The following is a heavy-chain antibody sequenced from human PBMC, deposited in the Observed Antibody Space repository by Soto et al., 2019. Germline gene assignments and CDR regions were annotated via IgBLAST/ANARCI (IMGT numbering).Heavy chain of an antibody. CDR1: GYTFTRYG. CDR3: AMVDVYVTPSPQDV. CDR2: INTYNCNT. Sequence: QVQLVQSGAEVKNPGASVKVSCKASGYTFTRYGIGWARQAPGQGLEWMGWINTYNCNTNYAQNVQGRVTLTTDTSTSTAYTELRSLRSNDTAIYYCAMVDVYVTPSPQDVWGQGTTVIVSS. D-gene: IGHD3-16*01. J-gene: IGHJ6*02. V-gene: IGHV1-18*01.